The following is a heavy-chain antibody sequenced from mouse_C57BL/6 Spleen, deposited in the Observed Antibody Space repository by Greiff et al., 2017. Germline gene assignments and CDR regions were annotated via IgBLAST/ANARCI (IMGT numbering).Heavy chain of an antibody. CDR1: GYTFTSYD. D-gene: IGHD2-4*01. Sequence: QVQLQQSGPELVKPGASVKLSCKASGYTFTSYDINWVKQRPGKGLEWIGWIYPRDGSTKYNEKFKGKATLTVDTSSSTAYMELHSLTSEDSAVYYGARGDDYDGYYFDDWGQGTTLTVSS. CDR2: IYPRDGST. CDR3: ARGDDYDGYYFDD. V-gene: IGHV1-85*01. J-gene: IGHJ2*01.